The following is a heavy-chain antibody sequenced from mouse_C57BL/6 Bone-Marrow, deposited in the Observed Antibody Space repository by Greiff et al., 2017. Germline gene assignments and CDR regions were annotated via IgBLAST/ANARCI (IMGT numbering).Heavy chain of an antibody. D-gene: IGHD2-12*01. CDR2: IYPGSGNT. CDR3: ARELQYYFDY. J-gene: IGHJ2*01. CDR1: GYSFTSYY. V-gene: IGHV1-66*01. Sequence: QVQLQQSGPELVKPGASVKISCKASGYSFTSYYIHWVKQRPGQGLAWIGWIYPGSGNTKYNEKFKGKATLTADTSSSTAYMQLSSLTSEDSAVYYCARELQYYFDYWGQGTTLTVSS.